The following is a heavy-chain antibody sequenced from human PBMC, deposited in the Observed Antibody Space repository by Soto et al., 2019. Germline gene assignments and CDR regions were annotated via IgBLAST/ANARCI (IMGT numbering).Heavy chain of an antibody. V-gene: IGHV1-69*12. D-gene: IGHD3-16*01. CDR3: ARHLGGNHYYYGMDV. CDR1: GGTFSSYA. CDR2: IIPIFGTA. Sequence: QVQLVQSGAEVKKPGSSVKVSCKASGGTFSSYAISWVRQAPGQGLDWMGGIIPIFGTADYAQKFQGRVTITADDFTSTAYMELSSLRSDDTAVYYCARHLGGNHYYYGMDVWGQGTTVTVSS. J-gene: IGHJ6*02.